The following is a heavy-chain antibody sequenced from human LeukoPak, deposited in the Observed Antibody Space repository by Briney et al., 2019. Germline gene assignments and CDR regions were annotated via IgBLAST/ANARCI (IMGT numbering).Heavy chain of an antibody. Sequence: SEALSLTCTVSGGSINNGGYYWSWIRQHPGKGLEWIGYIYYSGSSYYNPSLRSRVTISVDTSKNHFSLKLSSVTAADTAVYYCARNRDGYNSFDYWGQGTLVTVSS. CDR1: GGSINNGGYY. CDR2: IYYSGSS. J-gene: IGHJ4*02. V-gene: IGHV4-31*03. CDR3: ARNRDGYNSFDY. D-gene: IGHD5-24*01.